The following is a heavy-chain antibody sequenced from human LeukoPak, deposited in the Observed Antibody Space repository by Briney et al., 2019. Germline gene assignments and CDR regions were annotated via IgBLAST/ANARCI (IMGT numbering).Heavy chain of an antibody. CDR1: GGTFSSYA. J-gene: IGHJ6*02. V-gene: IGHV1-69*04. Sequence: SVKDSCKASGGTFSSYAISWVRQAPGQGLEWMGRIIPILGIANYAQKFQGRVTITADKSTSTAYMELSSLRSEDTAVYYCARMPQTQYGMDVWGQGTTVTVSS. CDR3: ARMPQTQYGMDV. CDR2: IIPILGIA. D-gene: IGHD2-2*01.